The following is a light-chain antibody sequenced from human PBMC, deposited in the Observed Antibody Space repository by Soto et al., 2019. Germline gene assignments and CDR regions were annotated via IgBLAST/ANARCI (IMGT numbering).Light chain of an antibody. CDR2: DVS. J-gene: IGLJ1*01. V-gene: IGLV2-14*01. Sequence: QSALTQPASVPGSPGQSITISCTGTSSDVGGYNYVSRYQQHPGKAPKLTIYDVSNRPSGVSNRFSGSKSGNTASLTISGLQAEDEADYYCSSYTSSSTYVFGTGTKVTVL. CDR3: SSYTSSSTYV. CDR1: SSDVGGYNY.